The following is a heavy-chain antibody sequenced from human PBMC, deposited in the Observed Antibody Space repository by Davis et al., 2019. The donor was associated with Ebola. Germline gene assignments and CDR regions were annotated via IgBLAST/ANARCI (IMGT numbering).Heavy chain of an antibody. CDR3: ARGGRVGATTRFDY. D-gene: IGHD1-26*01. CDR2: IYYSGST. CDR1: GGSISSYY. J-gene: IGHJ4*02. Sequence: PGGSLRLSCTVSGGSISSYYWSWIRQPPGKGLEWIGYIYYSGSTNYNPSLKSRVTISVDTSKNQFSLKLSSVTAADTAVYYCARGGRVGATTRFDYWGQGTLVTVSS. V-gene: IGHV4-59*01.